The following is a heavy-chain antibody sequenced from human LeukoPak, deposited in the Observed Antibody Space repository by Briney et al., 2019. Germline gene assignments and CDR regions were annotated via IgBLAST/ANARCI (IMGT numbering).Heavy chain of an antibody. Sequence: SETLSLTCTVSGGSISSSSYYWGWIRQPPGKGLEWIGSIYYSGSTYYNPSLKSRVTISVDTSKNQFSLKLSSVTAADTAVYYCARQKGRVYYDSSGLLAFNGHFGYWGQGTLVTVSS. J-gene: IGHJ4*02. CDR1: GGSISSSSYY. CDR3: ARQKGRVYYDSSGLLAFNGHFGY. V-gene: IGHV4-39*01. CDR2: IYYSGST. D-gene: IGHD3-22*01.